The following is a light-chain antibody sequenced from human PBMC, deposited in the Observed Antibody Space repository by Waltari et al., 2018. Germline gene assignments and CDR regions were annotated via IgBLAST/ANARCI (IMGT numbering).Light chain of an antibody. Sequence: EIVLTQSPGTLFLSPGESATLSCRASQSGSNNQLAWYQQSPGQAPRLVIYGAFARATALPDRFSGTGSGTDFTLTISRLEPEDFAMYYCQQYGSSPLTFGQGTRLEIK. CDR2: GAF. CDR3: QQYGSSPLT. CDR1: QSGSNNQ. V-gene: IGKV3-20*01. J-gene: IGKJ5*01.